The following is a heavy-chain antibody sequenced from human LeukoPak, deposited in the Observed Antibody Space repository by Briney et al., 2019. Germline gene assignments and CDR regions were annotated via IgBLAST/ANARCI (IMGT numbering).Heavy chain of an antibody. Sequence: GESLKISYKGSGYSFTNYWIGWVRQMPGKGLEWMGIIYPGDSDTRYSPSFQGQVTISADKSISTAYLQWSSLKASDTAMYYCARHRYCSSTSCPTGGLGYYMDVWGKGTTVTVSS. CDR2: IYPGDSDT. V-gene: IGHV5-51*01. CDR1: GYSFTNYW. CDR3: ARHRYCSSTSCPTGGLGYYMDV. J-gene: IGHJ6*03. D-gene: IGHD2-2*01.